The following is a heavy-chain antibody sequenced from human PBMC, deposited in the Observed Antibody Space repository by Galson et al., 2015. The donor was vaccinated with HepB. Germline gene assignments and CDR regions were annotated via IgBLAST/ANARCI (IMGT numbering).Heavy chain of an antibody. D-gene: IGHD1-26*01. J-gene: IGHJ4*02. CDR3: AKMSVGCFDY. Sequence: QSGAEVKKPGESLKISCKGSGYIFSNYWIAWVRQMPGKGLEFMGIIYPGDSDTKYSPSFQGQVTISADKSTSTAYLQWSSLKASDTAMYYCAKMSVGCFDYWGQGTLVTVAS. CDR2: IYPGDSDT. CDR1: GYIFSNYW. V-gene: IGHV5-51*01.